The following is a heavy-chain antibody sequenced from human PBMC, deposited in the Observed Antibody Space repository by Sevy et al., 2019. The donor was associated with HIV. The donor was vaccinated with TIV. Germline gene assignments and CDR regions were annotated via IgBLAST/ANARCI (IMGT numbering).Heavy chain of an antibody. J-gene: IGHJ6*02. CDR2: INWNSGTV. CDR1: GFTFDDYA. CDR3: VKDLTVTTSEGDFHYGMDV. D-gene: IGHD4-4*01. V-gene: IGHV3-9*03. Sequence: GGSLRLSCAASGFTFDDYAMHWVRQGPGKGLEWVSTINWNSGTVDYADSVRGRFTVSRDNAKNSLYIQMNSLRGEDMALYYCVKDLTVTTSEGDFHYGMDVWGQGTTVTVSS.